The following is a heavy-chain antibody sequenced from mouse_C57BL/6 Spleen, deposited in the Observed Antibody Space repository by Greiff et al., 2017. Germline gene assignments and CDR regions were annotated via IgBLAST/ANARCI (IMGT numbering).Heavy chain of an antibody. D-gene: IGHD1-1*01. Sequence: EVNVVESGGDLVKPGGSLKLSCAASGFTFSSYGMSWVRQTPDKRLEWVATISSGGSYTYYPDSVKGRFTISRDNAKNTLYLQMSSLKSEDTAMYYCARRGYGSTYAMDYWGQGTSVTVSS. CDR2: ISSGGSYT. V-gene: IGHV5-6*02. CDR1: GFTFSSYG. CDR3: ARRGYGSTYAMDY. J-gene: IGHJ4*01.